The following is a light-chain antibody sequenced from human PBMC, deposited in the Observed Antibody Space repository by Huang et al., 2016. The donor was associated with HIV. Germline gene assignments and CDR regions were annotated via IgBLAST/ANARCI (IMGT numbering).Light chain of an antibody. J-gene: IGKJ4*01. CDR2: GAS. Sequence: EIVLTQSPATLSLSPGERATLSCRASQSVSKYLAWYQQKPGEAPRLLIYGASTRATGIPARFSGSGSGTDFTLTINSLEPEDSAVYYCQQRSNWPPLTFGGGTKVEI. CDR1: QSVSKY. CDR3: QQRSNWPPLT. V-gene: IGKV3-11*01.